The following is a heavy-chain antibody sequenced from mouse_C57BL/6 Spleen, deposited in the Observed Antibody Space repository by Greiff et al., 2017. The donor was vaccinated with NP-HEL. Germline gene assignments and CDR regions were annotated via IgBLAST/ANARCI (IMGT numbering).Heavy chain of an antibody. D-gene: IGHD1-1*01. CDR3: TSPTVVATDYAMDY. J-gene: IGHJ4*01. Sequence: VQLQQSGTVLARPGASVKMSCKTSGYTFTSYWMHWVKQRPGQGLEWIGAIYPGNSDTSYNQKFKGKAKLTAVTSASTAYMELSSLTNEDSAVYYCTSPTVVATDYAMDYWGQGTSVTVSS. CDR2: IYPGNSDT. V-gene: IGHV1-5*01. CDR1: GYTFTSYW.